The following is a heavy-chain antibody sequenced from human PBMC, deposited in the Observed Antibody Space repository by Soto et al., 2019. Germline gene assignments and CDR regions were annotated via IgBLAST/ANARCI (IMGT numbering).Heavy chain of an antibody. J-gene: IGHJ6*02. Sequence: ASVKVSCKASGYTLTSYYLHWVRQAPGQGPEWTGIINPSGGITNDAQKFQDRVTMTSDTSTSTVYMELSSLRSEDTAVYYCARGISTTRYCYYYGMDVWGQGTTVTVSS. CDR1: GYTLTSYY. CDR2: INPSGGIT. V-gene: IGHV1-46*01. CDR3: ARGISTTRYCYYYGMDV. D-gene: IGHD2-2*01.